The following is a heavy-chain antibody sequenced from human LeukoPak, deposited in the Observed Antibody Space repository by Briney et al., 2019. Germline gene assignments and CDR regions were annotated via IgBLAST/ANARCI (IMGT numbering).Heavy chain of an antibody. Sequence: GGSLRLSCAASGFTVSSYAMSWVRQAPGKGLEWVSAISGSGGSTYYADSVKGRFTISRDNSKNTLYLQMNSLRAEDTAVYYCAKDGYYDSSGFVDYWGQGTLVTVSS. J-gene: IGHJ4*02. CDR2: ISGSGGST. V-gene: IGHV3-23*01. CDR1: GFTVSSYA. D-gene: IGHD3-22*01. CDR3: AKDGYYDSSGFVDY.